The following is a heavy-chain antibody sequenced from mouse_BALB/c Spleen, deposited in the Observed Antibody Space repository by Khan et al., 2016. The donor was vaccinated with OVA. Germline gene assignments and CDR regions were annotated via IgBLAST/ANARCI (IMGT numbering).Heavy chain of an antibody. CDR1: GYTFINYW. Sequence: QVQLQQSGAELAKPGASVKMSCKASGYTFINYWILWVKQRPGQGLEWIGYINPSTGYTEYNQNFKDKATLTADKSSSTAYMQLSSLQSKDSAVYYWARRGLRGDFDYWGQGTTLTVSS. CDR3: ARRGLRGDFDY. V-gene: IGHV1-7*01. J-gene: IGHJ2*01. CDR2: INPSTGYT. D-gene: IGHD1-1*01.